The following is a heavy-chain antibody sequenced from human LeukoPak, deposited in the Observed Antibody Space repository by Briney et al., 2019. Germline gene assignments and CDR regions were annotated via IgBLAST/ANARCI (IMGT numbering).Heavy chain of an antibody. D-gene: IGHD6-19*01. Sequence: GGSLRLSCTASGFTFGDYAMSWVRQAPGEGLEWVSAISGSGGSTYYADSVKGRFTISRDNSKNTLYLQMNSLRAEDTAVYYCAKGLVAVAGTGYDWFDPWGQGTLVTVSS. CDR1: GFTFGDYA. J-gene: IGHJ5*02. CDR2: ISGSGGST. CDR3: AKGLVAVAGTGYDWFDP. V-gene: IGHV3-23*01.